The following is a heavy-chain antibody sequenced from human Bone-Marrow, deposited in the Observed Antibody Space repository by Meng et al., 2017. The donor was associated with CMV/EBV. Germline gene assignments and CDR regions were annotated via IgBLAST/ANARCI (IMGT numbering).Heavy chain of an antibody. CDR3: ARDVPAYYYDSNGFYYDS. J-gene: IGHJ4*02. CDR1: GFTFSSYE. Sequence: GESLKISCAASGFTFSSYEMNWVRQAPGKGLEWVSYISNSGTTTYYADSVKGRFTISRDNAKNSLYLQMNSLRAEDTAVYYCARDVPAYYYDSNGFYYDSWGQGTLVTVSS. CDR2: ISNSGTTT. D-gene: IGHD3-22*01. V-gene: IGHV3-48*03.